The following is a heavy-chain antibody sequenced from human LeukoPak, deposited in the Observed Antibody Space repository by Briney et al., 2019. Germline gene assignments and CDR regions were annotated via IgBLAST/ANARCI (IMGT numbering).Heavy chain of an antibody. CDR1: GFTFSSYS. V-gene: IGHV3-21*01. CDR3: ARAGTAARLGMGFDS. J-gene: IGHJ4*02. Sequence: GGSLRLSCAASGFTFSSYSMNWVRQAPGKGLEWVSSISSSSSYIYYADSVKGRFTISRDNAKNSLYLQMNSLRAEDTAIYYCARAGTAARLGMGFDSWGLGTLVTVSS. CDR2: ISSSSSYI. D-gene: IGHD6-6*01.